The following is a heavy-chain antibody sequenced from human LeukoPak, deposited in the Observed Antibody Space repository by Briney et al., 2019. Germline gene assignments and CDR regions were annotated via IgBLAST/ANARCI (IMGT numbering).Heavy chain of an antibody. D-gene: IGHD2-2*01. CDR1: GFTFSTYG. Sequence: QSGGSLRLSCAASGFTFSTYGMHWVRQAPGKGLEWVAFIHYDGSNEYYGDSVKGRFTISRDNSKNTLYLQMNSLRAEDTAVYYCAREFSTLNWGQGTLVTVSS. V-gene: IGHV3-30*02. CDR3: AREFSTLN. CDR2: IHYDGSNE. J-gene: IGHJ4*02.